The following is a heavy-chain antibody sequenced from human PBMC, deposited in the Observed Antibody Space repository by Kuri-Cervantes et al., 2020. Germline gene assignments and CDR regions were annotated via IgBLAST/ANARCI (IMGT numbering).Heavy chain of an antibody. CDR1: GFTFSSYA. Sequence: GGSLRLSCAATGFTFSSYAMSWVRQAPGKGLEWVSAISWNSGSIGYADSVKGRFTISRDNAKNSLYLQMNSLRAEDTALYYCAKDGSGSYYNVEGYYYMDVWGKGTTVTVSS. V-gene: IGHV3-9*01. J-gene: IGHJ6*03. CDR2: ISWNSGSI. D-gene: IGHD3-10*01. CDR3: AKDGSGSYYNVEGYYYMDV.